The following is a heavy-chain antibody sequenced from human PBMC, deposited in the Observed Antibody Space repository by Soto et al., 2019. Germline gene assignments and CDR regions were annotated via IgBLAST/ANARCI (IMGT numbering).Heavy chain of an antibody. CDR2: INAGNGNT. D-gene: IGHD3-9*01. Sequence: QVQLVQSGAEVKKPGASVKVSCKASGYTFTSYAMHWVRQAPGQRLEWMGWINAGNGNTKYSQKFQGRVTITRDTSASTAYMELSSLRSEDTAVYYCARITGIAVTGYCGYDAFDIGGQGTMVTVSS. CDR3: ARITGIAVTGYCGYDAFDI. V-gene: IGHV1-3*01. J-gene: IGHJ3*02. CDR1: GYTFTSYA.